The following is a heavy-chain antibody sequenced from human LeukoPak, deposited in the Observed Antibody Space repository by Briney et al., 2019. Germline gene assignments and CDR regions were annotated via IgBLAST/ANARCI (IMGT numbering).Heavy chain of an antibody. CDR2: IGPSGGST. D-gene: IGHD5-24*01. J-gene: IGHJ5*02. Sequence: ASVKVSCKTSGYRFTCYYLHWVRQAPGQGPEWMGVIGPSGGSTIYAQKFKGRVTLTRDMSTSTDYLELSSLRSEDTAVYYCARDNSVRDEAWWFNPWGQGTLVTVSS. V-gene: IGHV1-46*01. CDR1: GYRFTCYY. CDR3: ARDNSVRDEAWWFNP.